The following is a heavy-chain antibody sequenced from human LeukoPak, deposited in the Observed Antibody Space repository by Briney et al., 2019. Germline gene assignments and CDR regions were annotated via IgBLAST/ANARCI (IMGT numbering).Heavy chain of an antibody. CDR3: GRCFRLFNIAARFLRFDS. V-gene: IGHV3-23*01. Sequence: SGGSLRLSCAASGFPFSSHAMTWLRQAPGKGLEWVSSISGGGATSYHADPVKGRFTITTDNAKHTLYLEIRILGAGDASVYYCGRCFRLFNIAARFLRFDSWGPGTLVTVSS. CDR2: ISGGGATS. D-gene: IGHD2-15*01. CDR1: GFPFSSHA. J-gene: IGHJ4*02.